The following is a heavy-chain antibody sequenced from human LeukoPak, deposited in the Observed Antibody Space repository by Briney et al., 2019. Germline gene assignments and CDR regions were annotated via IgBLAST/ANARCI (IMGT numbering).Heavy chain of an antibody. Sequence: GASVKVSCKASGYTFTSYAMNWVRQAPGQGLEWMGGIIPIFGTANYAQKFQGRVTITADESTSTAYMELSSLRSEDTAVYYCARGRACTSCPVNGWFDPWGQGTLVTVSS. CDR3: ARGRACTSCPVNGWFDP. CDR1: GYTFTSYA. J-gene: IGHJ5*02. D-gene: IGHD2-2*01. CDR2: IIPIFGTA. V-gene: IGHV1-69*13.